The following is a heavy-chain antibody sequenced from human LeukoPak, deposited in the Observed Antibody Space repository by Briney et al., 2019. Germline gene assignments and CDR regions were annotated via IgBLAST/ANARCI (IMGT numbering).Heavy chain of an antibody. V-gene: IGHV1-69*05. CDR3: ARAIAVAAFDY. J-gene: IGHJ4*02. Sequence: SVKDSCKASGGTFSSYAISWVRQAPGKCLDWMGRIIPIFGTANYAQKFQGRVTITTDESTSTAYMELSSLRSEDTAVYYCARAIAVAAFDYWGQGTLVTVSS. CDR2: IIPIFGTA. D-gene: IGHD6-19*01. CDR1: GGTFSSYA.